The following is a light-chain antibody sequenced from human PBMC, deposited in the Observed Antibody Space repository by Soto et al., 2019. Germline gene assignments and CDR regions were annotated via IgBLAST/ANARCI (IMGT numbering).Light chain of an antibody. CDR2: DAS. J-gene: IGKJ1*01. Sequence: EIVLTQSPDTLSLNTGERATLSCRASQTVSTYLAWYQQKPGQAPRLLVYDASKRAPGIPARFIGSGSGTDFTLTVSSLEREDFALYYCQQRSGWPTFGQGTKVDI. CDR1: QTVSTY. CDR3: QQRSGWPT. V-gene: IGKV3-11*01.